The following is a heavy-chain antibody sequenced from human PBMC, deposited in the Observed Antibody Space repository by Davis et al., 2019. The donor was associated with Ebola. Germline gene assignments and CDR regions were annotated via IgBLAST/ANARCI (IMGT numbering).Heavy chain of an antibody. J-gene: IGHJ6*02. CDR1: GFTFSSYE. Sequence: GESLKTSCAASGFTFSSYEMNWVRQAPGKGLEWVSYISSSGSTIYYADSVKGRFTISRDNAKNSLYLQMNSLRAEDTAVYYCAKAILSWNDPYYYYGMDVWGQGTTVTVSS. CDR2: ISSSGSTI. V-gene: IGHV3-48*03. CDR3: AKAILSWNDPYYYYGMDV. D-gene: IGHD1-1*01.